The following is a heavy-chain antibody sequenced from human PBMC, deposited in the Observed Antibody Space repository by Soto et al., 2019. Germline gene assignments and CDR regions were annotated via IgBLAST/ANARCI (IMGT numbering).Heavy chain of an antibody. V-gene: IGHV4-59*01. J-gene: IGHJ6*02. CDR1: GGSISSYY. CDR3: ARCSRVLNYYYGMDV. Sequence: PSETLSLTCTVSGGSISSYYWSWIRQLPGKGLEWIGYIYYSGSTNYNPSLKSRVTISVDTSKNQFSLKLSSVTAADTAVYYCARCSRVLNYYYGMDVWGQGTTVTVS. D-gene: IGHD6-6*01. CDR2: IYYSGST.